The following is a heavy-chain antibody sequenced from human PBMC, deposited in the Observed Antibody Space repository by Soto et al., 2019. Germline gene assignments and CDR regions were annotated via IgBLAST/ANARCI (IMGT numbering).Heavy chain of an antibody. D-gene: IGHD2-2*01. CDR1: GGTFSSYA. J-gene: IGHJ5*02. CDR2: IIPIYGTA. V-gene: IGHV1-69*13. Sequence: ASVKVSCKASGGTFSSYAISWVRQAPGQGLEWMGGIIPIYGTANYAQKFQGRVTITADESTSTAYMELSSLRSEDTAVYYCARDLIVVVPAGYYNWFDPWSQGTLVTVSS. CDR3: ARDLIVVVPAGYYNWFDP.